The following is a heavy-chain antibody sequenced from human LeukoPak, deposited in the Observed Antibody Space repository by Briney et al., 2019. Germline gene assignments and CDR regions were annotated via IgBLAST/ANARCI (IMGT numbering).Heavy chain of an antibody. CDR3: ASPQWLAF. Sequence: PGGSLRLSCAASGFTFSSYWMTWVRQAPGKGLEWVANMNQDGSIKYYVDSVKGRFTISRDNAKNSLYLQMNSLRAEDTAVYYCASPQWLAFWGQGTLVTVSS. CDR2: MNQDGSIK. J-gene: IGHJ4*02. V-gene: IGHV3-7*03. CDR1: GFTFSSYW. D-gene: IGHD6-19*01.